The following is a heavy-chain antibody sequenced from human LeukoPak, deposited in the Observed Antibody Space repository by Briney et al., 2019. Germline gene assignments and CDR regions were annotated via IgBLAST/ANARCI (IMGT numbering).Heavy chain of an antibody. Sequence: GGSLRLSCAASGFTFASYSMTWVRQAPGKGLEWVSAIGVTSDSTYYADPVKGRFTISRDSSKSTLYLQMDSLGAEDAAIYYCARDSPVLTYWGQGTLVTVSS. CDR3: ARDSPVLTY. CDR2: IGVTSDST. J-gene: IGHJ4*02. CDR1: GFTFASYS. V-gene: IGHV3-23*01. D-gene: IGHD2-8*01.